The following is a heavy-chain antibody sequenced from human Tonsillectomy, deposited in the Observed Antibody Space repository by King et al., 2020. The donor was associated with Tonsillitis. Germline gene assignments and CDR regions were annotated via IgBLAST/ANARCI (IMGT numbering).Heavy chain of an antibody. CDR3: AISHYYDSSVYFGDAFDI. V-gene: IGHV1-18*04. CDR2: ISAYNGNT. Sequence: QLVQSGAEVKKPGASVKVSCKASGYTFTSYGISWVRQAPGQGLEWMGWISAYNGNTNYAQKLQGRVTMTTDTSTSPAYMELRSLRSDDTAVYYCAISHYYDSSVYFGDAFDIWGQGTMVTVSS. D-gene: IGHD3-22*01. J-gene: IGHJ3*02. CDR1: GYTFTSYG.